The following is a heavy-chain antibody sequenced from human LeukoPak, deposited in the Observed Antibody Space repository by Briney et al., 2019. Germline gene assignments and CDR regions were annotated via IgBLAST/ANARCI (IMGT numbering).Heavy chain of an antibody. V-gene: IGHV4-34*01. CDR1: GGSLSGHY. CDR3: AREPEPQDYGDTVNAYDL. J-gene: IGHJ3*01. Sequence: SETLSLTCAVYGGSLSGHYWSWIRQSPGKGLEWIGDIHHDGRTKYSPSLKSRVTILLDTSKNEVSLGLTPVTAADTALYFCAREPEPQDYGDTVNAYDLWGQGTMVIVSS. CDR2: IHHDGRT. D-gene: IGHD4-17*01.